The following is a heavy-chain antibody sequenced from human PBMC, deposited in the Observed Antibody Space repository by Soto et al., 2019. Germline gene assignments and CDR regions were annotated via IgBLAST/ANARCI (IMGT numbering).Heavy chain of an antibody. D-gene: IGHD3-16*02. CDR3: ARGGKVIYTVGGDY. J-gene: IGHJ4*01. Sequence: EALSLTCAVYGVSFSGYYWNWVRQPPGKGLEWIGEINSDGSTNYSPSLKGRVTMSIDTSKNQFSLKLTSVTAADTAVYYCARGGKVIYTVGGDYWGRGTRVTV. CDR2: INSDGST. V-gene: IGHV4-34*01. CDR1: GVSFSGYY.